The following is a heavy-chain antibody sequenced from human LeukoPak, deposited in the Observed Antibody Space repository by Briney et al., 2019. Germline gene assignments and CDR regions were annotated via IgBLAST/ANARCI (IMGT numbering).Heavy chain of an antibody. CDR2: INHSGST. CDR1: GGSFSGYY. D-gene: IGHD6-13*01. CDR3: ARGGAGTLRQKSAFDI. V-gene: IGHV4-34*01. Sequence: SETLSLTCAVHGGSFSGYYWTWIRQPPGKGLEWIGEINHSGSTNYNPSLKSRVTISVDTSKNQFSLKLSSVTAADTAVYYCARGGAGTLRQKSAFDIWGQGTMVTVSS. J-gene: IGHJ3*02.